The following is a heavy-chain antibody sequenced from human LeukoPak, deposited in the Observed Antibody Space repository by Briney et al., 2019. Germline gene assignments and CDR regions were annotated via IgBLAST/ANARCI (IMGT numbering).Heavy chain of an antibody. J-gene: IGHJ3*02. D-gene: IGHD3-10*01. CDR1: GGSISSYY. CDR3: ARVGSLGYAFDI. V-gene: IGHV4-59*01. CDR2: IYYSGST. Sequence: PSETLSLTCTVSGGSISSYYWSWIRQPPGKGLEWIGYIYYSGSTNYNPSLKSRVTISVDTSKNQFSLKLSSVTAADTAVYYCARVGSLGYAFDIWGQGTMVTVSS.